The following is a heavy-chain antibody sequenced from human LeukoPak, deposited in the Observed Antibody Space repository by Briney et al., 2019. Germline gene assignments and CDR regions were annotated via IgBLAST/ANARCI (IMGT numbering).Heavy chain of an antibody. CDR1: GFTFSSYG. V-gene: IGHV3-30*18. D-gene: IGHD6-13*01. CDR3: AKGRDSSSWYGSQDY. CDR2: ISYDGSNK. J-gene: IGHJ4*02. Sequence: PGGSLRLSCAASGFTFSSYGIHWVRQAPGKRLEWVAVISYDGSNKYYADSVKGRFTISRDNSKNTLYLQMNSLRAEDTAVYYCAKGRDSSSWYGSQDYWGQGTLVTVSS.